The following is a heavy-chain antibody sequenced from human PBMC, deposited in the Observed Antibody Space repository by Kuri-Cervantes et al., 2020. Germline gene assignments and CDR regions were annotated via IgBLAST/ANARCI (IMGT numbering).Heavy chain of an antibody. D-gene: IGHD2-15*01. CDR3: ASDSFYSGIDV. Sequence: SETLSLTCAVSGGSVSSGGYSWSWIRQPPGKGLEWIGYIYHSGSTYYNPSLRSRVTISVDTSKNQFSLKLSSVTAADTAVYYCASDSFYSGIDVWGQGTTVTVSS. J-gene: IGHJ6*02. CDR1: GGSVSSGGYS. CDR2: IYHSGST. V-gene: IGHV4-30-2*02.